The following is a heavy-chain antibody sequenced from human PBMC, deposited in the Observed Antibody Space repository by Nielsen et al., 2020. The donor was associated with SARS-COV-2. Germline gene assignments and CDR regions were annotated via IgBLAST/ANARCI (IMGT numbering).Heavy chain of an antibody. J-gene: IGHJ4*02. CDR1: GFTFSTYG. CDR3: AKDWTAIVVVPSGGVDY. D-gene: IGHD2-15*01. Sequence: GGSLTLSCAASGFTFSTYGVHWVRQAPGKGLEWVAAISYDGSNKYYVDSVKGRFTISRDNSKNTLYLQMSSLREEDTAVYYCAKDWTAIVVVPSGGVDYWGQGTLVTVSS. V-gene: IGHV3-30*18. CDR2: ISYDGSNK.